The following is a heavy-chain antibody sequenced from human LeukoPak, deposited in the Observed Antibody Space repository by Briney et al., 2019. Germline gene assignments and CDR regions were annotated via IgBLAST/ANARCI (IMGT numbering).Heavy chain of an antibody. CDR3: ARSLRGVFDY. CDR1: GGSISSGGYY. V-gene: IGHV4-31*03. J-gene: IGHJ4*02. CDR2: IYYSGST. Sequence: KSSETLSLTCTVSGGSISSGGYYWSWIRQHPGKGLEWIGYIYYSGSTYYNPSLKSRVTISVDTSKNQFSLKLSSVTAADTAVYYCARSLRGVFDYWGQGTLVTVSS. D-gene: IGHD5/OR15-5a*01.